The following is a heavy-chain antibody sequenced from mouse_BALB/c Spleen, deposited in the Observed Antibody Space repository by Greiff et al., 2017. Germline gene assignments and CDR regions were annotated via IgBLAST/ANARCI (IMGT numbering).Heavy chain of an antibody. CDR1: GYAFSSYW. J-gene: IGHJ3*01. Sequence: VQLQQSGAELVRPGSSVKISCKASGYAFSSYWMNWVKQRPGQGLEWIGQIYPGDGDTNYNGKFKGKATLTADKSSSTAYMQLSSLTSEDSAVYYCARGGLGAWFAYWGQGTLVTVSA. CDR2: IYPGDGDT. V-gene: IGHV1-80*01. CDR3: ARGGLGAWFAY. D-gene: IGHD4-1*01.